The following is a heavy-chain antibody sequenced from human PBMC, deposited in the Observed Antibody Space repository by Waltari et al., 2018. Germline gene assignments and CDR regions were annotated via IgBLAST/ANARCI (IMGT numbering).Heavy chain of an antibody. CDR1: GFSFRSFG. CDR3: ARVHSLGQYDTSGAESNFDH. V-gene: IGHV3-23*01. D-gene: IGHD3-22*01. CDR2: IVAVTRT. Sequence: EVQLLESGGGLVQPGGSLRLSCAASGFSFRSFGMSWVRKAPGKGLELVSAIVAVTRTFYAASVKGRFTISRDNSKNTLFLQMSSLRAEDTAIYYCARVHSLGQYDTSGAESNFDHWGQGALVTVSS. J-gene: IGHJ4*02.